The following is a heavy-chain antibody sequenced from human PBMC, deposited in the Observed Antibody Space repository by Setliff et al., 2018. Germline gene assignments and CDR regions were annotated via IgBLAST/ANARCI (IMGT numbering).Heavy chain of an antibody. D-gene: IGHD2-8*01. V-gene: IGHV1-18*01. CDR2: ISVYTGNT. Sequence: ASVKVSCKASGYTFSHSGLTWVRQAPGQGLEWMGWISVYTGNTNYAPKLQGRVTMTTDASTSTAYTELRGLTSDDTAVYYCSRLVRYCSKTTCQTASGAELWGQGTLVTVSS. CDR3: SRLVRYCSKTTCQTASGAEL. CDR1: GYTFSHSG. J-gene: IGHJ4*02.